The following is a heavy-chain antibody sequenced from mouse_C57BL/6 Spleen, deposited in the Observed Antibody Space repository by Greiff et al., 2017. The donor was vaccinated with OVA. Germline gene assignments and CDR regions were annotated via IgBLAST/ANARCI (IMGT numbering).Heavy chain of an antibody. CDR2: ISNKANNHAT. CDR3: TRGTTVVATRGFAY. CDR1: GFTFSDAW. V-gene: IGHV6-6*01. J-gene: IGHJ3*01. Sequence: EVKVEESGGGLVQPGGSMKLSCAASGFTFSDAWMDWVRQSPEQGLEWVAEISNKANNHATYYAESVKGRFTISRDDSKSSVYLQMNSLRAEDTGIYYCTRGTTVVATRGFAYWGQGTLVTVSA. D-gene: IGHD1-1*01.